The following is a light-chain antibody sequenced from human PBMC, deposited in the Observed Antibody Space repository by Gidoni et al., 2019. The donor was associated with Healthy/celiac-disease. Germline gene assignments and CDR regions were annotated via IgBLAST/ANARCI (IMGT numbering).Light chain of an antibody. J-gene: IGKJ3*01. V-gene: IGKV3-15*01. Sequence: EIVMTQSPATLSVSPGERATLSCRASQSVDSNLAWYQQKPGQAPRLLIYDASIRATGIPARFSGSGSGTEFTLTISSLQSEDFAVYYCQQYNTWPPLFTFGPGTKVGIK. CDR3: QQYNTWPPLFT. CDR2: DAS. CDR1: QSVDSN.